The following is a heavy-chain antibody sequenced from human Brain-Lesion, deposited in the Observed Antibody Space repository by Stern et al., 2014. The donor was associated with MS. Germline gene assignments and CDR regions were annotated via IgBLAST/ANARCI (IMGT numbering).Heavy chain of an antibody. CDR1: GGSISSSTYY. V-gene: IGHV4-39*01. CDR2: IYYSGLT. D-gene: IGHD1-26*01. Sequence: QLVESGPGLVKPSETLSLTCTVSGGSISSSTYYWAWIRQPPGKGLEWIGNIYYSGLTYYNPSLKRPVTISVDMAKNQFSLKLISVTAADTAIYYCARHDSVPRPSQLYSARDRGPGYFDYWGQGTLVTVPS. J-gene: IGHJ4*02. CDR3: ARHDSVPRPSQLYSARDRGPGYFDY.